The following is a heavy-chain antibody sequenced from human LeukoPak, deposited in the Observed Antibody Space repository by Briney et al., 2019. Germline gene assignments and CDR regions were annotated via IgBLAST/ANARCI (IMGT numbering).Heavy chain of an antibody. J-gene: IGHJ5*02. D-gene: IGHD3-3*01. CDR2: ISSSSSYI. Sequence: GGSRRLSCAASGFTFSSYSMNWVRQAPGKGLEWVSSISSSSSYIYYADSVKGRFTISRDNAKNSLYLQMNSLRAEDTAVYYCARDNDFWSGSHGWFDPWGQGTLVTVSS. V-gene: IGHV3-21*01. CDR1: GFTFSSYS. CDR3: ARDNDFWSGSHGWFDP.